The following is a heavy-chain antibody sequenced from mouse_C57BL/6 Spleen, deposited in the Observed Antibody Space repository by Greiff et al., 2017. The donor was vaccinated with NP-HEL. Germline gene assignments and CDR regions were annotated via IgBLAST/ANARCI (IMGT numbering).Heavy chain of an antibody. V-gene: IGHV1-76*01. Sequence: VQLQQSGAELVRPGASVKLSCKASGYTFTDYYINWVKQRPGQGLEWIARIYPGSGNTYYNEKFKGKATLTAEKSSSTAYMQLSSLTSEDSAVYFCARFYYYGSSHYYAMDYWGQGTSVTVSS. CDR1: GYTFTDYY. D-gene: IGHD1-1*01. CDR3: ARFYYYGSSHYYAMDY. CDR2: IYPGSGNT. J-gene: IGHJ4*01.